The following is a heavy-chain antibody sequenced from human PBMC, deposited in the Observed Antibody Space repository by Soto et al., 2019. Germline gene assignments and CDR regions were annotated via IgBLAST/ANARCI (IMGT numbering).Heavy chain of an antibody. CDR2: ISGSGGST. J-gene: IGHJ4*02. Sequence: EVQLLESGGGLVQPGGSLRLSCAASGFTFSSYAMSWVRQAPGKGLEWVSAISGSGGSTYYADSVKGRFTISRDNAKNTLYLQMNSLRAEDTAVHYCAKSRVQWLVSGWWGQGTLVTVSS. CDR1: GFTFSSYA. V-gene: IGHV3-23*01. D-gene: IGHD6-19*01. CDR3: AKSRVQWLVSGW.